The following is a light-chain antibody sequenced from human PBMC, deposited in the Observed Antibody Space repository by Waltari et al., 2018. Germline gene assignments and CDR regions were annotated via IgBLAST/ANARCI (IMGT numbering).Light chain of an antibody. V-gene: IGLV1-44*01. CDR1: SSNIGRNG. CDR3: AAWDDSLNGRV. CDR2: TDN. J-gene: IGLJ3*02. Sequence: QSVLTQPPSASGTPGQGVTVACSGSSSNIGRNGVSWYQQVPGTAPKLLIQTDNQRRSGVPDRFSGSKSGTSASLAISGLQSEDEAHYYCAAWDDSLNGRVFGGGTKVTVL.